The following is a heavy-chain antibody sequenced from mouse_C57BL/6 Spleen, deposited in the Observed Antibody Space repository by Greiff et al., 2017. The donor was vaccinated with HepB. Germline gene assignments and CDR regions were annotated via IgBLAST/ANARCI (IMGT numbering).Heavy chain of an antibody. Sequence: QVQLQQPGAELVKPGASVKLSCKASGYTFTSYWMHWVKQRPGQGLEWIGMIHPNSGSTNYNEKFKSKATLTVDKSSRTAYMQLSSLTSEDSAVYYCARSLYYYGSSSDYWGQGTTLTVSS. CDR2: IHPNSGST. CDR3: ARSLYYYGSSSDY. J-gene: IGHJ2*01. V-gene: IGHV1-64*01. D-gene: IGHD1-1*01. CDR1: GYTFTSYW.